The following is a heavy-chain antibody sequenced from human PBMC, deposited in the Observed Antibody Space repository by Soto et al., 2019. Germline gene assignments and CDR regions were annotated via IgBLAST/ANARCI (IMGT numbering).Heavy chain of an antibody. CDR3: ARVRGTSLITSYFDY. CDR1: GFTFSDYS. CDR2: ISSSSSSI. V-gene: IGHV3-48*02. Sequence: PGGSLRLSCAGSGFTFSDYSMNWVRQAPGKGLEWVSFISSSSSSIYYADSVKGRFTVSRDNAKNSLYLQMSSLRDDDTALYYCARVRGTSLITSYFDYWGQGTLVTVS. D-gene: IGHD3-16*01. J-gene: IGHJ4*02.